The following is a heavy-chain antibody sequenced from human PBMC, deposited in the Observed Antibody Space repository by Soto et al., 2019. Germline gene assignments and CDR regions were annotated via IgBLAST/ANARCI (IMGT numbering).Heavy chain of an antibody. D-gene: IGHD3-22*01. CDR3: ARDRGYYDSSGYYHDY. J-gene: IGHJ4*02. Sequence: GGSLRLSCAASGFTFSNYAMHWVRQAPGKGLEYVSAISSHGDSTYYTNSVKGRFTISRDNSKNTLYLQMGSLRTEDTAVYFCARDRGYYDSSGYYHDYWGQGTLVTVSS. CDR1: GFTFSNYA. CDR2: ISSHGDST. V-gene: IGHV3-64*01.